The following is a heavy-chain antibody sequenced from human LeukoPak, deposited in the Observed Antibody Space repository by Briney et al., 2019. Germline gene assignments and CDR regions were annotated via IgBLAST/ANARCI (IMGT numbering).Heavy chain of an antibody. CDR2: IYYSGST. CDR1: GGSISSYY. J-gene: IGHJ4*02. Sequence: KPSETLSLTCTVSGGSISSYYWSWIRQPPGKGLEWIGYIYYSGSTNYNPSLKSRVTISVDTSKNQFSLKLSSVTAAETAVYYCAKTIAAAVSFDYWGQGTLVTVSS. CDR3: AKTIAAAVSFDY. D-gene: IGHD6-13*01. V-gene: IGHV4-59*01.